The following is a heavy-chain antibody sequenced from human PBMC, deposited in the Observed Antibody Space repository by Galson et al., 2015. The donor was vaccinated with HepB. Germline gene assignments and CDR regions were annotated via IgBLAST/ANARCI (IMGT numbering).Heavy chain of an antibody. J-gene: IGHJ3*02. CDR1: GYSFTSYW. V-gene: IGHV5-51*03. CDR2: IYPGDSDT. D-gene: IGHD3-22*01. CDR3: ARLRFSYDSSGYYPDAFDI. Sequence: QSGAEVKKPGESLKISCKGSGYSFTSYWIGWVRQMPGKGLEWMGIIYPGDSDTRYSPSFQGQVTISADKSISTAYLQWSSLKASDTAMYYCARLRFSYDSSGYYPDAFDIWGQGTMVTVSS.